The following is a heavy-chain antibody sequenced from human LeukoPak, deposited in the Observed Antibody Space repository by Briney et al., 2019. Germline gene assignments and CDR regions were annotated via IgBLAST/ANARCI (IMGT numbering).Heavy chain of an antibody. J-gene: IGHJ4*02. Sequence: PSETLSLTCTVSGGSIRSYYWSWIRQPPRLGLEWIGYVYYSGSTNYNPSLKSRATISVDTSKNQFSLKLSSVTAADTAVYYCARIAAAFDYWGQGTLVTVSS. D-gene: IGHD6-13*01. CDR1: GGSIRSYY. V-gene: IGHV4-59*01. CDR3: ARIAAAFDY. CDR2: VYYSGST.